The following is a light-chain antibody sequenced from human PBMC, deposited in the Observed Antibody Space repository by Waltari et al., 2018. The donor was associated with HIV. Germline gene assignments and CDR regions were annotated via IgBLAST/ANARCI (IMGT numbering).Light chain of an antibody. J-gene: IGLJ3*02. CDR1: SSNIASNL. Sequence: SVLTLPPSESDTPGQRVTIPCSVSSSNIASNLVYCYHQLPGPSPKLLIYRNNRRPSGVPDRFSGSKSGTSASLAISGLRSEDEADYYCAAWNDSLSGLWVFGGGTKVTVL. V-gene: IGLV1-47*01. CDR2: RNN. CDR3: AAWNDSLSGLWV.